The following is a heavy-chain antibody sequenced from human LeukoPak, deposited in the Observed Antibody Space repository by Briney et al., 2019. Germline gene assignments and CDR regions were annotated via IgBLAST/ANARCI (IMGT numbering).Heavy chain of an antibody. CDR3: ARDLGDAYFDY. CDR1: GGSISSYY. Sequence: SETLSLTCTVSGGSISSYYWSWIRQPPGKGLEWIGYIYYCGSTNYNPSLKSRVTISVDTSKNQFSLKLSSVTAADTAVYYCARDLGDAYFDYWGQGTLVTVSS. CDR2: IYYCGST. J-gene: IGHJ4*02. V-gene: IGHV4-59*01.